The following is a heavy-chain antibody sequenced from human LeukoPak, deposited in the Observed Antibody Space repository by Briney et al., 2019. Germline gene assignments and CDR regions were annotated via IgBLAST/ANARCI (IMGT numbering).Heavy chain of an antibody. D-gene: IGHD3-10*01. J-gene: IGHJ5*02. CDR3: ARDGWFGELGLWFDP. CDR2: INPSGGST. V-gene: IGHV1-46*03. CDR1: GYTFTSYY. Sequence: ASVKVSCKASGYTFTSYYMHWVRQAPGQGLEWMGIINPSGGSTSYAQQFQGRVTMTRDTSTSTVYMELSSLRSEDTAVYYCARDGWFGELGLWFDPWGQGTLVTVSS.